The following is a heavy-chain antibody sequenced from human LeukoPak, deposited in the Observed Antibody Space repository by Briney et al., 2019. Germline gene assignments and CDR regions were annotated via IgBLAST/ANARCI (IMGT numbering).Heavy chain of an antibody. CDR2: IYYIGST. CDR3: ASGLGSRVFTPHRY. J-gene: IGHJ4*02. D-gene: IGHD4-23*01. V-gene: IGHV4-59*01. Sequence: PSETLSLTCTVSGDSISSYYWSWIRQPPGKGLEWIGYIYYIGSTNYNPSLKSRVTISLDTSKNQFSLKLSSVTAADTAVYYCASGLGSRVFTPHRYWGQGTLVTVSS. CDR1: GDSISSYY.